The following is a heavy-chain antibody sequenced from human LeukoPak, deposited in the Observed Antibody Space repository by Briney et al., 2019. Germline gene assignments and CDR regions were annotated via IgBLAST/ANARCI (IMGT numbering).Heavy chain of an antibody. CDR1: GFSFRHYA. CDR2: ISNSADST. V-gene: IGHV3-23*01. D-gene: IGHD3-10*01. Sequence: GGSLRLSCEASGFSFRHYAMSWVRQAPGKGLEWVSAISNSADSTFYADSVRGRFTISRDNSKNTLYLQMNSLRAEDAAVYYCARREYYSYAFDIWGQGTMVTVSS. CDR3: ARREYYSYAFDI. J-gene: IGHJ3*02.